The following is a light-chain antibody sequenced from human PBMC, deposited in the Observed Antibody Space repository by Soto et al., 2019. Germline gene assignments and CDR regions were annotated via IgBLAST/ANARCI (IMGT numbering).Light chain of an antibody. J-gene: IGLJ2*01. V-gene: IGLV3-25*03. CDR3: QSADSSGTYLVV. CDR1: ALPKQY. Sequence: SSELTQPPSVSVSPGQTARSTCSGGALPKQYAYWYQQKPGQAPVLVIYKDSERPSGILERFSGSSSGTTVTLTISGVKAEDEADYYCQSADSSGTYLVVFGGGTKLTVL. CDR2: KDS.